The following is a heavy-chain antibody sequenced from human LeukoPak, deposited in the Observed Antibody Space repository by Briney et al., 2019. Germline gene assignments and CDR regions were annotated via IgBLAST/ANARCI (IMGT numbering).Heavy chain of an antibody. D-gene: IGHD3-9*01. J-gene: IGHJ4*02. CDR1: GYTFTSYY. V-gene: IGHV1-46*03. Sequence: ASVKVSCKASGYTFTSYYMHWVRPAPGQGLEWMGIINPSGGSTSYAQKFQGRVTMTRDTSTSTVYMELSSLRSEDTAVYYCARALVRYFDWLCLGYWGQGTLVTVSS. CDR2: INPSGGST. CDR3: ARALVRYFDWLCLGY.